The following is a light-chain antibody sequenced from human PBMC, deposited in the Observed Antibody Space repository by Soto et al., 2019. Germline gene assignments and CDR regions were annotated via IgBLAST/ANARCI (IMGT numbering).Light chain of an antibody. CDR1: QKGIRDD. Sequence: TQKGIRDDLGWYQQKPGIAPKLLIYGASTRATDIPDRFSGSGSSTDFTLTISSLEPEDIATYYCHQYSNQLCTFGQGTKVDIK. V-gene: IGKV3-20*01. CDR3: HQYSNQLCT. J-gene: IGKJ2*02. CDR2: GAS.